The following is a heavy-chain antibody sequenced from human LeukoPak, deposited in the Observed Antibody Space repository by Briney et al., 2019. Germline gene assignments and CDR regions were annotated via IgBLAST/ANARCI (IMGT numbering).Heavy chain of an antibody. J-gene: IGHJ4*02. CDR3: ASGPSIGSGYSTPFDY. CDR1: GGTFSSYA. Sequence: SVKVSCKASGGTFSSYAISWVRQAPGQGLEWMGGIIPIFGTANYAQKFQGRVTITADKSTSTAYMELSSPRSEDTAVYYCASGPSIGSGYSTPFDYWGQGTLVTVSS. D-gene: IGHD3-3*01. V-gene: IGHV1-69*06. CDR2: IIPIFGTA.